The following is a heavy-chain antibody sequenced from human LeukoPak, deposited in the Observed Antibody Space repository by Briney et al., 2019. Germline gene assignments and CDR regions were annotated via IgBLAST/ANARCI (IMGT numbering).Heavy chain of an antibody. D-gene: IGHD6-13*01. Sequence: GGSLRLSCAASGFTFSDYCMSWIRQAPGKGLEWVSYISSSGSTIYYADSVKGRFTISSDNAKNSLYLQMNSLRAEDTAVYYCARYFSSSWYDPFGYYYYGMDVWGQGTTVTVSS. CDR1: GFTFSDYC. J-gene: IGHJ6*02. V-gene: IGHV3-11*01. CDR2: ISSSGSTI. CDR3: ARYFSSSWYDPFGYYYYGMDV.